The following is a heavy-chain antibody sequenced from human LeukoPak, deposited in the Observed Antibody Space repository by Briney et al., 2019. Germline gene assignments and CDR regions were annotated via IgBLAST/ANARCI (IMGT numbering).Heavy chain of an antibody. CDR2: IYTSGST. CDR1: GGSISSYY. CDR3: ARDVVVPAAIWCMDV. Sequence: PSETLSLTCTVSGGSISSYYWSWIRQPAGKGLEWIGRIYTSGSTNYNPSLKSRVTMSVDTSKNQFSLKLSSVTAADTAVYYCARDVVVPAAIWCMDVWGQGTTVTVSS. D-gene: IGHD2-2*01. V-gene: IGHV4-4*07. J-gene: IGHJ6*02.